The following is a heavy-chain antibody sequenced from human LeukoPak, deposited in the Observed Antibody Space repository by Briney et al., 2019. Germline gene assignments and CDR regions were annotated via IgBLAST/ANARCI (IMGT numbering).Heavy chain of an antibody. D-gene: IGHD3-16*01. CDR3: AKIMITFGGVLYYMDV. V-gene: IGHV3-30*02. Sequence: GGSLRLSCAASGFTFSSYGMHWVRQAPGKGLEWVAFIRYDGNNRYYADSVKGRFTISRDNSKNTLYLQINSLRAEDTAVYYCAKIMITFGGVLYYMDVWGKGTTVTISS. J-gene: IGHJ6*03. CDR2: IRYDGNNR. CDR1: GFTFSSYG.